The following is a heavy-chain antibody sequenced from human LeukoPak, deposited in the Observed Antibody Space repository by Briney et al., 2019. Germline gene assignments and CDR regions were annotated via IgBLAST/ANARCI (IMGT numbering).Heavy chain of an antibody. J-gene: IGHJ4*02. CDR3: ATDWRYSSGWFDFDY. CDR2: SDPEDGET. CDR1: GYTLTELS. V-gene: IGHV1-24*01. Sequence: ASVTVSCKVSGYTLTELSMHWVRQAPGKGLEWMGGSDPEDGETIYAQKFQGRVTMTEDTSTDTAYMELSSLRSEDTAVYHCATDWRYSSGWFDFDYWGQGTLVTVSS. D-gene: IGHD6-19*01.